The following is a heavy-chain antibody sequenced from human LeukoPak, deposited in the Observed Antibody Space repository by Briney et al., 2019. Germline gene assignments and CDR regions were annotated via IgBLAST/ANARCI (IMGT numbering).Heavy chain of an antibody. Sequence: GGSLRLSCAASGFTFSSYSMNWVRQAPGKGLEWVSSISSSSSYIYYADSVKGRFTISRDNAKNSLYLQMNSLRAEDTAVYYCAGDGLLWFGESKHYYYYGMDVWGQGTTVTVSS. J-gene: IGHJ6*02. D-gene: IGHD3-10*01. V-gene: IGHV3-21*01. CDR1: GFTFSSYS. CDR3: AGDGLLWFGESKHYYYYGMDV. CDR2: ISSSSSYI.